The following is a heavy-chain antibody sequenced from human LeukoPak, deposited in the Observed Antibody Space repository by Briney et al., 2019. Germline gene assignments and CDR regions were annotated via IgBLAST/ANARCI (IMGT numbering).Heavy chain of an antibody. Sequence: GGSLRLSCAASGFTFNNYNMNWVRQAPGKALEWVSSITSSGTYIFYADSVKGRFTISRDNSKNTLYLQMNSLRAEDTAVYYCAKDVTGGGGSYMDVWGKGTTVTVPS. CDR2: ITSSGTYI. CDR3: AKDVTGGGGSYMDV. CDR1: GFTFNNYN. J-gene: IGHJ6*03. D-gene: IGHD1-26*01. V-gene: IGHV3-21*01.